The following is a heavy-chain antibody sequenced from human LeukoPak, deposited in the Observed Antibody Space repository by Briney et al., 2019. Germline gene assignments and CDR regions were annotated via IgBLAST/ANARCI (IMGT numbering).Heavy chain of an antibody. J-gene: IGHJ4*02. CDR2: ISSSSRTI. Sequence: GGSLRLSCAASGFTVSSDYMTWVRQAPGKGLEWVSYISSSSRTIYYADSVKGRFTISRDNAKNSLYLQMNSLRAEDTAVYYCARDLATMVLFALPANGYYFDYWGQGTLVTVSS. D-gene: IGHD3-10*01. CDR1: GFTVSSDY. CDR3: ARDLATMVLFALPANGYYFDY. V-gene: IGHV3-48*04.